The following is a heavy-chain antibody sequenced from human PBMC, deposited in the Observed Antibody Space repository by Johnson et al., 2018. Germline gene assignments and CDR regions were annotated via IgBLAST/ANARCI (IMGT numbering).Heavy chain of an antibody. Sequence: VQLQESGGGVVQSGRSLRLSCAASGFSFSNYWMHWVRQPPGKGLVWVSRINIDESRTTYADSVRGRFTISRDNAKNRLHLQMNSLRPEDTAFYYCASDKSPYYCDWYFQFWGQGTLVTVSS. D-gene: IGHD3-22*01. CDR2: INIDESRT. J-gene: IGHJ1*01. CDR1: GFSFSNYW. V-gene: IGHV3-74*01. CDR3: ASDKSPYYCDWYFQF.